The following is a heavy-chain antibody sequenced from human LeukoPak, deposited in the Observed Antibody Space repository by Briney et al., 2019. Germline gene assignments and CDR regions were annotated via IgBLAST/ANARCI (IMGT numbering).Heavy chain of an antibody. Sequence: PGGSLRLSCAASGFTFDDYAMHWVRQAPGKGLEWVSSISSSSSYIYYADSVKGRFTISRDNAKNSLYLQMNSLRAEDTAVYYCASRGSSKGHYWGQGTLVTVSS. CDR1: GFTFDDYA. CDR3: ASRGSSKGHY. CDR2: ISSSSSYI. D-gene: IGHD1-26*01. V-gene: IGHV3-21*01. J-gene: IGHJ4*02.